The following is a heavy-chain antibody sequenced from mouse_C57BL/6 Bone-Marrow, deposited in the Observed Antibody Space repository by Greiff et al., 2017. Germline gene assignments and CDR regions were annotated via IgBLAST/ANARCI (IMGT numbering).Heavy chain of an antibody. D-gene: IGHD1-1*01. CDR2: ISSGGDYI. J-gene: IGHJ2*01. CDR3: TRDIYYGSSLYFDY. Sequence: VQLKESGEGLVKPGGSLKLSCAASGFTFSSYAMSWVRQTPEKRLEWVAYISSGGDYIYYADTVKGRFTISRDNARNTLYLQMSSLKSEDTAMYYCTRDIYYGSSLYFDYWGQGTTLTVSS. CDR1: GFTFSSYA. V-gene: IGHV5-9-1*02.